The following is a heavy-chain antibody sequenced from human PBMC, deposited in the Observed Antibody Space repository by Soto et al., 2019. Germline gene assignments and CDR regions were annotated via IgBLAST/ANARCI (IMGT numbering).Heavy chain of an antibody. CDR2: INHSGST. CDR1: GGSFSGYY. J-gene: IGHJ5*02. V-gene: IGHV4-34*01. CDR3: ARGPRKYYDSSGYYRRFDP. Sequence: QVQLQQWGAGLLKPSETLSLTCAVYGGSFSGYYWSWIRQPPGKGLEWIGEINHSGSTNYNPSLKSRVTISVDTSKNQFSLKLSSVTAADTAVYYCARGPRKYYDSSGYYRRFDPWGQGTLVTVSS. D-gene: IGHD3-22*01.